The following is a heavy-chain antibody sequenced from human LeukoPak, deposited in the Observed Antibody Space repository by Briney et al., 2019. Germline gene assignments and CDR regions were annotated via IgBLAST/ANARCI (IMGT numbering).Heavy chain of an antibody. Sequence: GSLRLSCAASGFSFSTYTMNWVRQAPGKGLDWVSYINSSSSTIYYADSVKGRFTISRDNANNSLYLQMNSLRDEDTAVYYCARARRYRSSWYHDYWGQGSLVTVSS. CDR3: ARARRYRSSWYHDY. V-gene: IGHV3-48*02. D-gene: IGHD6-13*01. CDR1: GFSFSTYT. CDR2: INSSSSTI. J-gene: IGHJ4*02.